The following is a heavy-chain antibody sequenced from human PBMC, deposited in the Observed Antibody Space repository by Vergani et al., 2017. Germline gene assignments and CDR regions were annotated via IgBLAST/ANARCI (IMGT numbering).Heavy chain of an antibody. V-gene: IGHV1-3*01. CDR3: ARGGVLRYFDWLLRY. J-gene: IGHJ4*02. CDR2: INAGNGNT. CDR1: GYTFTSYA. D-gene: IGHD3-9*01. Sequence: QVQLVQSGAEVKKPGASVKVSCKASGYTFTSYAMHWVRQAPGQRLEWMGWINAGNGNTKYSQKFQGRVTITRDTSASTAYMEPSSLRSEDTAVYYCARGGVLRYFDWLLRYWGQGTLVTVSS.